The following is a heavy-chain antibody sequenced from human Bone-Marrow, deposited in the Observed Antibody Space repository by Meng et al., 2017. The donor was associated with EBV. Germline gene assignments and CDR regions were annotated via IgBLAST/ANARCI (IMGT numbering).Heavy chain of an antibody. V-gene: IGHV3-21*01. Sequence: EVQLVESGGGLVKPGGSLRLSCAASGFTFSSYTMNWVRQAPGKGLEWVSSISTSSSYIYYADSVKGRFNISRDNAKNSLYLQMNSLRAEDTAVYYCARVRGGYGDYDYWGRGTLGTVSS. CDR1: GFTFSSYT. CDR3: ARVRGGYGDYDY. J-gene: IGHJ4*02. D-gene: IGHD4-17*01. CDR2: ISTSSSYI.